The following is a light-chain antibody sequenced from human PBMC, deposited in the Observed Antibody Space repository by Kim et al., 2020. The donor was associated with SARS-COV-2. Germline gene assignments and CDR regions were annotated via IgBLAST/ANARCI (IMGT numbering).Light chain of an antibody. J-gene: IGLJ3*02. V-gene: IGLV1-40*01. CDR1: SSNIGAGFD. CDR2: VNT. Sequence: RVTIACTGSSSNIGAGFDVHWYQQLPGAAPKLLIYVNTNRPSGVPDRFSASKSATSASLAITGLQAEDEADYYCQSYDSSLSAWVFGGGTKLTVL. CDR3: QSYDSSLSAWV.